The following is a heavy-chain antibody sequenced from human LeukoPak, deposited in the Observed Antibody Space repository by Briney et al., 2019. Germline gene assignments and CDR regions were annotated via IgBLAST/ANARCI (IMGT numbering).Heavy chain of an antibody. V-gene: IGHV3-53*01. J-gene: IGHJ5*02. CDR1: GFTVSSNY. CDR2: IYSGGST. CDR3: ARAPRAAAGNNWFNP. Sequence: GGSLRLSCAASGFTVSSNYMSWVRQAPGKGLEWVSVIYSGGSTYYADSVKGRFTISRDNSKNTLYLQMNSLRAEDTAVYYCARAPRAAAGNNWFNPWGQGTLVTVS. D-gene: IGHD6-13*01.